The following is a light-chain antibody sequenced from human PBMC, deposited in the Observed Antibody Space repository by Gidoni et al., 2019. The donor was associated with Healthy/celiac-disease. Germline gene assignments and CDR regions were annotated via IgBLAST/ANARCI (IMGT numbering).Light chain of an antibody. CDR1: QSVSSS. V-gene: IGKV3-11*01. Sequence: EIVLTQSPATLSLSPGGRATLSCRASQSVSSSLAWYQQQPGQAPRLLIYDASNRATGIPARFSGSGSGTDFTLTISSLEPEDFAVYYCQQRSNWPYTFXXXTKLEIK. J-gene: IGKJ2*01. CDR3: QQRSNWPYT. CDR2: DAS.